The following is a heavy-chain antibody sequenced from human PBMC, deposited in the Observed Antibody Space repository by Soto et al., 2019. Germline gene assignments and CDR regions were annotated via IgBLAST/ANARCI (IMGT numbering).Heavy chain of an antibody. D-gene: IGHD3-10*01. CDR3: TRATEYYYGSVPIDY. V-gene: IGHV4-31*03. Sequence: QVQLQKSGPGLVKPSQTLSLTCTVSGGSISSGGYYWSWIRQHPEKGQEWIGYIYYSGSTYYNPSLKSRVTISVDTSKNQFSLKLSSVTAADTAVYYCTRATEYYYGSVPIDYWGQGTLVTVSS. J-gene: IGHJ4*02. CDR2: IYYSGST. CDR1: GGSISSGGYY.